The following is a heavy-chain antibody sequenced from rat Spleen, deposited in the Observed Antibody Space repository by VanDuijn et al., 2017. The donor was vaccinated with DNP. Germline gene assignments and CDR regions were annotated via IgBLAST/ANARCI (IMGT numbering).Heavy chain of an antibody. V-gene: IGHV4-2*01. J-gene: IGHJ3*01. D-gene: IGHD5-1*01. CDR1: GLNFSDYW. CDR2: IKGDSSVV. Sequence: EVKLVESGGGLVQPGRSLKLSCVVSGLNFSDYWMGWVRQAPGKGLEWIGEIKGDSSVVNHNPSLRDRFPISRDNAQNSLFRQMTNLGSGDTAPYYGVTRGTGPDNWFAYWGQGTLVTVSS. CDR3: VTRGTGPDNWFAY.